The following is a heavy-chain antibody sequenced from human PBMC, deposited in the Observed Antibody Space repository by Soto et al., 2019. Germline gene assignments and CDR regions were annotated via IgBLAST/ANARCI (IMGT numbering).Heavy chain of an antibody. CDR1: GYTFTTYA. Sequence: ASVKVSCKASGYTFTTYAMHWVRQAPGQRLEWMGWINAGNGNTKYSQKFQGRVTITRDTSASTAYMELSSLRSEDTAVYYCAKDSDSSGPFDYWGQGTLVTVSS. J-gene: IGHJ4*02. V-gene: IGHV1-3*01. CDR2: INAGNGNT. D-gene: IGHD6-19*01. CDR3: AKDSDSSGPFDY.